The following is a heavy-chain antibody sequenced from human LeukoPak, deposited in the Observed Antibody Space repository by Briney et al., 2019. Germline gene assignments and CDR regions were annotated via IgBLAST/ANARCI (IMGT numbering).Heavy chain of an antibody. J-gene: IGHJ4*02. CDR1: GGSISSSSYY. D-gene: IGHD5-24*01. Sequence: SETLSLTCTVSGGSISSSSYYWGWIRQPPGKGLEWIGSIYYSGSTYYNPSLKSRVTISVDTSKNQFSLKLSSVTAADTAVYYCAREGSRWLRGYFDYWGQGTLVTVSS. CDR3: AREGSRWLRGYFDY. CDR2: IYYSGST. V-gene: IGHV4-39*02.